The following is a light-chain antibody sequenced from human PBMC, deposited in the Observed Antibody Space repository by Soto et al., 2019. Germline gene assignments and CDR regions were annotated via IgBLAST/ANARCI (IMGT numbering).Light chain of an antibody. CDR2: DVS. V-gene: IGLV2-14*01. Sequence: QSALTQPASVSGSPGQSMTISCTGTSSDVGGYNYVSWYQQHPGKAPKLMIYDVSNRPSGVSNRFSGSKSVNTASLTISGLQAEYEADYYCSSYTSSSTVVFGGGTKVTVL. CDR3: SSYTSSSTVV. CDR1: SSDVGGYNY. J-gene: IGLJ2*01.